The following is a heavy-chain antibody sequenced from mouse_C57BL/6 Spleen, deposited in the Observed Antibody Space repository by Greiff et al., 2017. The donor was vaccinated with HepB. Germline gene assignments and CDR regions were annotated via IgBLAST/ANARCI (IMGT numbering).Heavy chain of an antibody. J-gene: IGHJ3*01. CDR1: GFTFSDYG. CDR3: ARPGPPWFAY. Sequence: EVQVVESGGGLVKPGGSLKLSCAASGFTFSDYGMHWVRQAPEKGLEWVAYISSGSSTIYYADTVKGRFTISRDNATNTLFLQMTSLRSEDTAMYYCARPGPPWFAYWGQGTLVTVSA. CDR2: ISSGSSTI. V-gene: IGHV5-17*01.